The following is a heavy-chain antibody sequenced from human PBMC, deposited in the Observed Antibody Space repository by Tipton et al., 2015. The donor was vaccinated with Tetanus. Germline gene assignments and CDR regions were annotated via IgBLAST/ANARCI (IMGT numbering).Heavy chain of an antibody. D-gene: IGHD6-13*01. Sequence: LVQSSDTLSLTCAVYGGSLSRYYWTWIRQPPGKGLEWIGEISPSGNTNYNPSLKSRATISADTSRNQFSLTLSSVTAADTAVYYCARDPGIASAGLWFDPWGQGTLVTVSS. CDR1: GGSLSRYY. CDR2: ISPSGNT. CDR3: ARDPGIASAGLWFDP. J-gene: IGHJ5*02. V-gene: IGHV4-34*01.